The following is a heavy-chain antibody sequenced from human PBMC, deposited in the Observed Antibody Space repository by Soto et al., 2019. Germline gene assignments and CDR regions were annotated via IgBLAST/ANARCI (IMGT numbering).Heavy chain of an antibody. Sequence: QVQLVQSGAEVKKPGASVMVSCKASGYTFTSYAISRVRQAPGQGLEWMGWISAYNGNTNSAEKFQGRVTMTKGTSTSTASRELISVRADDTAVYYCARDAAPAPYWPQRPLVTVPS. J-gene: IGHJ4*02. CDR2: ISAYNGNT. CDR3: ARDAAPAPY. CDR1: GYTFTSYA. V-gene: IGHV1-18*01.